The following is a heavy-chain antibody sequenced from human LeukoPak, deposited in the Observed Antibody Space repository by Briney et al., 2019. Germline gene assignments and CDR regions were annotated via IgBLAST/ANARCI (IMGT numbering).Heavy chain of an antibody. J-gene: IGHJ4*02. Sequence: GGSLRLSCAASGFTFSSYSMNWVRQAPGKGLEWVSSISSSSSYIYYADSVKGRFTISRDNAENSLYLQMNSLRAEDTAVYYCARNIYCTNTVCYFDSWGQGTLVTVSS. V-gene: IGHV3-21*01. CDR3: ARNIYCTNTVCYFDS. CDR1: GFTFSSYS. CDR2: ISSSSSYI. D-gene: IGHD2-8*01.